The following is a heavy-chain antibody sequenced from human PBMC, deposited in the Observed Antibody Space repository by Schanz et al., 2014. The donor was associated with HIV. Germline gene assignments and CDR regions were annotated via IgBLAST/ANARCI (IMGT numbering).Heavy chain of an antibody. J-gene: IGHJ3*02. CDR3: ASGRFDTVIWWGDAFLI. V-gene: IGHV1-69*06. Sequence: QVQLVQSGAEVKNPGSSVKVSCKASGGTFSSYAVSWVRQAPGQGLEWMGGIIPMLGTATYAQKFQGRVMITADKSTSTVYMELSSLRSEDTAVYYCASGRFDTVIWWGDAFLIWGRGTMVTVSS. CDR2: IIPMLGTA. CDR1: GGTFSSYA. D-gene: IGHD5-18*01.